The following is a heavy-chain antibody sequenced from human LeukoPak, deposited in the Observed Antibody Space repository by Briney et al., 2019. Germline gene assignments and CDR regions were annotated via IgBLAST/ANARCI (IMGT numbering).Heavy chain of an antibody. CDR2: ISSSGSTI. D-gene: IGHD5-12*01. CDR3: ARDRLRGGFDY. Sequence: GGSLRLSCAASGFTFSSYWMSWVRQAPGKGLKWVSYISSSGSTIYYADSVKGRFTISRDNAKNTLYLQMNSLRAEDTAVYYCARDRLRGGFDYWGQGTLVTVSS. J-gene: IGHJ4*02. CDR1: GFTFSSYW. V-gene: IGHV3-48*04.